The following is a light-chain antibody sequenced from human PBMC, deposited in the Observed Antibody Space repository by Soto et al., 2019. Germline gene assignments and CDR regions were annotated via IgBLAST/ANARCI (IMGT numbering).Light chain of an antibody. J-gene: IGLJ3*02. CDR3: SSYKSSRTVV. CDR2: EVS. V-gene: IGLV2-14*03. Sequence: QSVLTQPASVSGSPGQSITISCTGTSSDFGGYKYVSWYQQHPGKAPKLMIYEVSNRPSGVSNRFSGSKAGNTASLTISGLQAEDEADYYCSSYKSSRTVVLGGGTKLTVL. CDR1: SSDFGGYKY.